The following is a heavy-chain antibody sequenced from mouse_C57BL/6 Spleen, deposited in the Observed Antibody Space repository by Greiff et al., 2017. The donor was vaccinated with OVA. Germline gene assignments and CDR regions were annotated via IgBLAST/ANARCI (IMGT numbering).Heavy chain of an antibody. V-gene: IGHV1-80*01. Sequence: QVQLQQSGAELVKPGASVKISCKASGYAFSSYWMNWVKQRPGKGLEWIGQIYPGDGDTNYNGKFKGKATLTADKSSSTAYMQLSSLTSEDFAVYFCARMHYGSPYWYFDVWGTGTTVTVSS. CDR3: ARMHYGSPYWYFDV. J-gene: IGHJ1*03. CDR1: GYAFSSYW. CDR2: IYPGDGDT. D-gene: IGHD1-1*01.